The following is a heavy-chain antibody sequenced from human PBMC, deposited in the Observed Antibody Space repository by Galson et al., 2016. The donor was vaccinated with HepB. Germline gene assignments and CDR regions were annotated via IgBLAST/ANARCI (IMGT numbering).Heavy chain of an antibody. J-gene: IGHJ4*02. CDR2: IWYDGSNK. CDR1: GFTFSSYG. V-gene: IGHV3-33*01. Sequence: SLRLSCAASGFTFSSYGMHWVRQAPGKGLEWVAVIWYDGSNKYYADSVKGRFTISRDNAENSLYLQMNSLGAEDTAVYYCARRLYGSGSSDYWGQGTLVTVSS. D-gene: IGHD3-10*01. CDR3: ARRLYGSGSSDY.